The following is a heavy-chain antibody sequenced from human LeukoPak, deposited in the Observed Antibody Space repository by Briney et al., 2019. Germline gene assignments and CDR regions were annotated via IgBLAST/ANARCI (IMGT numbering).Heavy chain of an antibody. J-gene: IGHJ6*03. V-gene: IGHV3-20*04. CDR3: ARDFGDIVVVPAALYYYYYYMDV. CDR2: INWNGGST. CDR1: EFTFDDYG. D-gene: IGHD2-2*01. Sequence: GGSLRLSCAASEFTFDDYGMSWVRQAPGKGLEWVSGINWNGGSTGYADSVKGRFTISRDNAKNSLYLQMNSLRAEDTAVYYCARDFGDIVVVPAALYYYYYYMDVWGKGTTVTVSS.